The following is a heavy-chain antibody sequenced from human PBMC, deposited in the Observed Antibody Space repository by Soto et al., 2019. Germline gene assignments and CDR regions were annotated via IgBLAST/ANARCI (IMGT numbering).Heavy chain of an antibody. Sequence: GGSLRLSCAASGFTFSTYAMNWVRQAPGKGLEWVSAITYSGGSTYYADSVKGRFTISRDNSRNTLYLQMNILRAEDTAVYYCAKDGDCSGTTCYADYWGQGALVTVSS. CDR1: GFTFSTYA. V-gene: IGHV3-23*01. J-gene: IGHJ4*02. CDR3: AKDGDCSGTTCYADY. CDR2: ITYSGGST. D-gene: IGHD2-2*01.